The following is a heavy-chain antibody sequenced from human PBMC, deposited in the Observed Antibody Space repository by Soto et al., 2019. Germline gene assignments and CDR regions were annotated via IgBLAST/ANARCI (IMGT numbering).Heavy chain of an antibody. D-gene: IGHD3-10*01. CDR3: AREYGSGSLYYYYGMDV. Sequence: SETLSLTFTVSGGSISSSCYYWGWIRQPQGQGLVWIGSIYYSGSTYYNPYLKSRVTISVDTSKNQFSLKLSSVTAADTAVYYCAREYGSGSLYYYYGMDVWGQGTTVTVSS. CDR1: GGSISSSCYY. V-gene: IGHV4-39*01. CDR2: IYYSGST. J-gene: IGHJ6*02.